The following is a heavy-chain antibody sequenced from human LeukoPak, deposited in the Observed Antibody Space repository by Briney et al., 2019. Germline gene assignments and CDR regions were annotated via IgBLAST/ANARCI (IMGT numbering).Heavy chain of an antibody. CDR3: ARAFIVGATGWFDP. D-gene: IGHD1-26*01. CDR2: ISYDGSNK. J-gene: IGHJ5*02. V-gene: IGHV3-30-3*01. CDR1: GFTFSSYA. Sequence: PGRSLRLSCAASGFTFSSYAMHWVRQAPGKGLEWVAVISYDGSNKYYADSVKGRFTISRDNSKNTLYLQMNSLRAEDTAVYYCARAFIVGATGWFDPWGQGTLVTVSS.